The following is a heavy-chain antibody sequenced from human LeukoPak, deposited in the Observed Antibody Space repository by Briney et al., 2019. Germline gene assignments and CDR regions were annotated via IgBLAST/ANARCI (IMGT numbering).Heavy chain of an antibody. CDR2: IDTDGSTT. D-gene: IGHD5-24*01. J-gene: IGHJ4*02. V-gene: IGHV3-74*01. CDR3: ARDRDGYNY. CDR1: GFTFSNSL. Sequence: GGSLRLSCAASGFTFSNSLMRWVRQVPGKGLVWVARIDTDGSTTHYADSVKGRFTISRDNAKNTLYLQMNSLRAEDTAVYYCARDRDGYNYWGQGTLVTVSS.